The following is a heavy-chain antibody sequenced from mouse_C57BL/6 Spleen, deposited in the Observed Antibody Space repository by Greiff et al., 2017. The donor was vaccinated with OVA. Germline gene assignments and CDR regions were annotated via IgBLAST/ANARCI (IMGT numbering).Heavy chain of an antibody. D-gene: IGHD1-1*01. J-gene: IGHJ2*01. CDR3: ARSRGAYGSSPYYFDY. CDR1: GYTFTGYW. V-gene: IGHV1-9*01. Sequence: LKQSGASVKLSCKATGYTFTGYWIEWVKQRPGHGLEWIGEILPGSGSTNYNEKFKGKATFTADTSSNTAYMQLSSLTTEDSAIYYCARSRGAYGSSPYYFDYWGQGTTLTVSS. CDR2: ILPGSGST.